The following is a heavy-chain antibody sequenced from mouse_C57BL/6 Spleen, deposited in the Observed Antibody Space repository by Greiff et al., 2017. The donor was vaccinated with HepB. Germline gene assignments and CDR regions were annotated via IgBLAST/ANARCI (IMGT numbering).Heavy chain of an antibody. V-gene: IGHV7-1*01. J-gene: IGHJ3*01. Sequence: EVNLVESGGGLVQSGRSLRLSCATSGFTFSDFYMEWVRQAPGKGLEWIAASRNKANDYTTEYSASVKGRFIVSRDTSQSILYLQMNALRAEDTAIYYCARDALYYSNGGFAYWGQGTLVTVSA. CDR1: GFTFSDFY. CDR3: ARDALYYSNGGFAY. CDR2: SRNKANDYTT. D-gene: IGHD2-5*01.